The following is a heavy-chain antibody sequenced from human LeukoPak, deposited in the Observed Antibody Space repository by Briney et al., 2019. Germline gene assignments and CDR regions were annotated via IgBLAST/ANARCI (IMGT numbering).Heavy chain of an antibody. CDR2: LSHDGSSK. Sequence: GGALRLPRAASGFTLCTFAIQWVRQAPGKGLEGVAVLSHDGSSKYYADSVKGRFTISRDNSKNTLYLQMNSLRSEDTAVYYCARGNGALGPVPPAMPPYDYYPMDVWGQGTTVTVSS. V-gene: IGHV3-30*04. J-gene: IGHJ6*02. CDR3: ARGNGALGPVPPAMPPYDYYPMDV. CDR1: GFTLCTFA. D-gene: IGHD2-2*01.